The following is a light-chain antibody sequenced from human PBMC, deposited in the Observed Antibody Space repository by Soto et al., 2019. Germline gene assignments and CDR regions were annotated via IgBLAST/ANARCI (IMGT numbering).Light chain of an antibody. CDR3: SSYTTSSTYV. V-gene: IGLV2-14*01. J-gene: IGLJ1*01. Sequence: SVLTQPASVSGSPGQSITISCTGTSNDVGGYNYVSWNQLHPGKVSKLMIYDVSYRPSGVSNRFSGSKSGNTASLTISGLQAEDEADYYCSSYTTSSTYVFGTGTKVT. CDR1: SNDVGGYNY. CDR2: DVS.